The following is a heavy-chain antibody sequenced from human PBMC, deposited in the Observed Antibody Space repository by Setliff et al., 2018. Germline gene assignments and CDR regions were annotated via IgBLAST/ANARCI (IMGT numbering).Heavy chain of an antibody. CDR2: IYYNGRS. CDR3: AREGEGSGWTPDS. J-gene: IGHJ4*02. V-gene: IGHV4-59*01. CDR1: GGSISNYY. D-gene: IGHD6-19*01. Sequence: SETLSLTCTVSGGSISNYYWSWIRQSPGKGLEWIGFIYYNGRSDHNPSFQSRVTMSVDRSKNQFSLNLRAMTAADTAVYYCAREGEGSGWTPDSWGQGTLVTVSS.